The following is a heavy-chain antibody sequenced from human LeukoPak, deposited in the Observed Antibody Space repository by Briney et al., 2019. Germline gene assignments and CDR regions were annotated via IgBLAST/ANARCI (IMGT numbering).Heavy chain of an antibody. CDR1: GDSVSSNSAA. Sequence: SQTLSLTCVISGDSVSSNSAAWNWLRQSPSRGLEWLGRTYYKSKWFNDYAVSVKSRITINPDTSKNQFSLQLNPVTPEDTAVYYCARETSGWLYYYYGMDVWGQGITVTVSS. CDR3: ARETSGWLYYYYGMDV. V-gene: IGHV6-1*01. CDR2: TYYKSKWFN. D-gene: IGHD6-19*01. J-gene: IGHJ6*02.